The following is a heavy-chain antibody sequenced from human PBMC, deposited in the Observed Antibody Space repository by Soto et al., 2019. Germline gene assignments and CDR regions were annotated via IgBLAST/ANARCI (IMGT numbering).Heavy chain of an antibody. CDR2: IIPALGTA. CDR3: ARPDFGEYWYFDL. CDR1: GGTFSRHT. J-gene: IGHJ2*01. Sequence: QDQLVQSGAEVKKPGSSVKVSCKASGGTFSRHTFSWVRQAPGQGLEWMGRIIPALGTATYAQKFQGRVTMTADESATTVYMELNSLRSEDTAVYYCARPDFGEYWYFDLWGRGTLVTVSS. V-gene: IGHV1-69*08. D-gene: IGHD4-17*01.